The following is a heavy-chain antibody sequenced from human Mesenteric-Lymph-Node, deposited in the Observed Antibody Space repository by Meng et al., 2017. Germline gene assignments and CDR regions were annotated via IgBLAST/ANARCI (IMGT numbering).Heavy chain of an antibody. Sequence: GESLKISCAASGFTFSSYAMSWVRQAPGKGLEWVSAISGSGGSTYYADSVKGRFTISRDNSKNTLYLQMNSLRAEDTAVYYCVTKGRQTGALGYWGQGTLVTVSS. CDR1: GFTFSSYA. CDR2: ISGSGGST. V-gene: IGHV3-23*01. J-gene: IGHJ4*02. D-gene: IGHD7-27*01. CDR3: VTKGRQTGALGY.